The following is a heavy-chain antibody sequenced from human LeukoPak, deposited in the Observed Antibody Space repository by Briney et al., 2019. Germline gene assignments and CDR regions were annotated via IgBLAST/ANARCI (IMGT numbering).Heavy chain of an antibody. J-gene: IGHJ4*02. CDR3: ARDGEGGEVGDY. V-gene: IGHV1-18*01. Sequence: ASVKVSCKASGYTFTNFGLSWVRQAPGQGLEWMGWISAYNGDTYYAHRFHGRVTMTTDTSTSTAYMELNRLRSDDTAVYYCARDGEGGEVGDYWGQGTLVTVSS. CDR1: GYTFTNFG. CDR2: ISAYNGDT. D-gene: IGHD3-16*01.